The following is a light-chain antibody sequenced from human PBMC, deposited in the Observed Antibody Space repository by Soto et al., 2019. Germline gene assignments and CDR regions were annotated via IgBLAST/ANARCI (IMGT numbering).Light chain of an antibody. CDR3: CSYAGGYTHAV. CDR1: SNDVGLYNY. J-gene: IGLJ2*01. Sequence: QSALTQPASVSGSPGQSITISCTGTSNDVGLYNYVSWYQRHPGKAPKLMIYDVTHRPSGVSNRFSGSKSGNTASLTISGLQAEDEADYYCCSYAGGYTHAVFGGGTKVTVL. CDR2: DVT. V-gene: IGLV2-14*01.